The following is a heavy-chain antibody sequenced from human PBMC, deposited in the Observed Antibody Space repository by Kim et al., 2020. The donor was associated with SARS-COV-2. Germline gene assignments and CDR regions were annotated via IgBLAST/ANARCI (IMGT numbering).Heavy chain of an antibody. Sequence: SQTLSLTCAISGDSVASNSASWVWIRQSPSRGLEYLGRTYYRSKWYNDYAGSVKGRITINPDTSKNQFSLQLNSVTPEDMAVYYCARRATWKDGMDVWGQGTTVTLPS. CDR2: TYYRSKWYN. D-gene: IGHD1-1*01. CDR1: GDSVASNSAS. V-gene: IGHV6-1*01. J-gene: IGHJ6*02. CDR3: ARRATWKDGMDV.